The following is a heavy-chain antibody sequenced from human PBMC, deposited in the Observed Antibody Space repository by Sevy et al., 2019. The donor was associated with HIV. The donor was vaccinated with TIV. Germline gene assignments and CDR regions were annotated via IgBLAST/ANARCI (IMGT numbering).Heavy chain of an antibody. CDR3: ARNIAVLLKWFDP. CDR1: GDSITSNTYY. D-gene: IGHD6-19*01. J-gene: IGHJ5*02. CDR2: IYYSGNT. V-gene: IGHV4-39*01. Sequence: SETLPLTCTVSGDSITSNTYYWAWIRQPPGKGLEWIGSIYYSGNTYYNPSLKSLVTISVDTSKNQFSLELSSVTAADTAVYYCARNIAVLLKWFDPWGQGTLVTVSS.